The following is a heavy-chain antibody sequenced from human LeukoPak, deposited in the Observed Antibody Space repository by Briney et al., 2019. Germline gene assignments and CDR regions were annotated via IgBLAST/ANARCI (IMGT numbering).Heavy chain of an antibody. CDR2: INTDGSST. CDR1: GFTFSSYW. Sequence: GGSLRLSCAASGFTFSSYWMHWVRQAPGKGLVWVSRINTDGSSTSYADSVKGRFTISRDNAKNTLYLQVNSLRAEDTAVYYCARVPSWYYYYMDVWGKGTTVTVSS. CDR3: ARVPSWYYYYMDV. V-gene: IGHV3-74*01. J-gene: IGHJ6*03.